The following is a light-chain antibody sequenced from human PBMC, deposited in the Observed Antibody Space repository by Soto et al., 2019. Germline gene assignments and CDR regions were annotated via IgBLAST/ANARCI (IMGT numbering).Light chain of an antibody. CDR2: AAS. CDR3: QQFGSSPGCT. CDR1: QSINNRY. V-gene: IGKV3-20*01. Sequence: EIVLTQSPGTLSLSPGERATLSCRASQSINNRYLAWYQQKPAQDTRLLIYAASSTATGIPDRFSGSGSGTDFTRNIISVAPEDLAVYYCQQFGSSPGCTFGPETKGDIK. J-gene: IGKJ3*01.